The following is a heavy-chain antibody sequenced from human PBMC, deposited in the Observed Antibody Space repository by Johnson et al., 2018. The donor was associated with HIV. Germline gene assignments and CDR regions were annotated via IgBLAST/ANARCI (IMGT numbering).Heavy chain of an antibody. CDR1: GFTFSDYY. CDR2: ISSSGTTI. V-gene: IGHV3-11*04. J-gene: IGHJ3*02. Sequence: QVQLVESGGGLVKPGGSLRLSCAASGFTFSDYYMSWIRQAPGKGLEWVSCISSSGTTIYYADSMKGRFTISRDNAKNSLYLHMNSLRAEDTAVYYCARERPAYSSSSSHAFDIWGQGTMVTVSS. D-gene: IGHD6-6*01. CDR3: ARERPAYSSSSSHAFDI.